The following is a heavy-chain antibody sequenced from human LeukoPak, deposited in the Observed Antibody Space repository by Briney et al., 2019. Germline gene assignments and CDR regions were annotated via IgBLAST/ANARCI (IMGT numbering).Heavy chain of an antibody. CDR2: IYYSGST. CDR3: ARLSSGWYKGHFDY. CDR1: GGSISSYY. Sequence: SEALSLTCTVSGGSISSYYWSWIRQPPGKGLEWIGYIYYSGSTNSNPSLKSRVTISVDTSKNQFSLKLSSVTAADTAVYYCARLSSGWYKGHFDYWGQGTLVTVSS. J-gene: IGHJ4*02. D-gene: IGHD6-19*01. V-gene: IGHV4-59*01.